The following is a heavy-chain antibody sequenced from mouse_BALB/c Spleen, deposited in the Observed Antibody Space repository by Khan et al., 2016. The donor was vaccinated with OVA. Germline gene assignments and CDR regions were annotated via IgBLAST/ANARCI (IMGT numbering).Heavy chain of an antibody. V-gene: IGHV3-2*02. J-gene: IGHJ4*01. D-gene: IGHD2-14*01. Sequence: EVKLLESGPGLVKPSQSLSLTCTVTGYSITSDYAWNWLRQFPGNKLEWMGYISSTGGTSYNPSLKSRISITRDHSKNQFFLQLNSVTAEDTATYYCARFHYCSYGYALDCWGRGTLVTVSS. CDR2: ISSTGGT. CDR3: ARFHYCSYGYALDC. CDR1: GYSITSDYA.